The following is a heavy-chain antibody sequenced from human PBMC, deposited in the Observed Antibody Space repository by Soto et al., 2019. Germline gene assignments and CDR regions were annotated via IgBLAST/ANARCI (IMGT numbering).Heavy chain of an antibody. CDR2: INSDGSST. Sequence: DVQLVESGGGLVQAGGSLRLSCAASGFTFSNYWMHWVRQAPGKGLVWVSRINSDGSSTTYADSVKGRFIISRDNAKNTLYLQMDSLRAEDTALYYCARISYGGSSAADYWGQGTLVTVSS. D-gene: IGHD2-15*01. CDR1: GFTFSNYW. CDR3: ARISYGGSSAADY. J-gene: IGHJ4*02. V-gene: IGHV3-74*01.